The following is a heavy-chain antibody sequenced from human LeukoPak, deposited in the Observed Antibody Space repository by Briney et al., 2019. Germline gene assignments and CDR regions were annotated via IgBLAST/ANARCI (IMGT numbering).Heavy chain of an antibody. CDR3: ARGSSGWYGFFDY. D-gene: IGHD6-19*01. CDR2: IYYSGST. J-gene: IGHJ4*02. CDR1: GASISSSSHS. Sequence: SETLSLTCTVSGASISSSSHSWGWIRQPPGKGLEWIGSIYYSGSTFYNPSLKSRITISVDTSKKQFSLKVKSVTAADTAVYYCARGSSGWYGFFDYWGQGTLVTVSS. V-gene: IGHV4-39*01.